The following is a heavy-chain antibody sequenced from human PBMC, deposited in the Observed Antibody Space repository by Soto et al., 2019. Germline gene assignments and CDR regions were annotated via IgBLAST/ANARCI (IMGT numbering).Heavy chain of an antibody. V-gene: IGHV1-18*01. CDR3: ARRGHYYYSMDV. CDR1: GYTITTYV. Sequence: ASVKVSCKASGYTITTYVITWVRQAPGQGLEWMGWISAYNGNTNYTQKFQDRVTMTTDTSTSTAYMELRSLRSDDTAVYYCARRGHYYYSMDVWGQGTTVIVSS. J-gene: IGHJ6*02. CDR2: ISAYNGNT.